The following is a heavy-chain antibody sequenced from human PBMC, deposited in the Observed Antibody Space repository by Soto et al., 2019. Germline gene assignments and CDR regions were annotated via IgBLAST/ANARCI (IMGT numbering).Heavy chain of an antibody. CDR3: ARFTSLVPTAMRAFDI. Sequence: PSGTLSLTCAVSGGSISSGGYSWSWIRQPPGKGLEWIGYIYHSGSTYYNPSLKSRVTISVDRSKNQFSLKLSSVTAADTAVYYCARFTSLVPTAMRAFDIWGQGTMVTVSS. D-gene: IGHD2-2*01. CDR1: GGSISSGGYS. CDR2: IYHSGST. V-gene: IGHV4-30-2*01. J-gene: IGHJ3*02.